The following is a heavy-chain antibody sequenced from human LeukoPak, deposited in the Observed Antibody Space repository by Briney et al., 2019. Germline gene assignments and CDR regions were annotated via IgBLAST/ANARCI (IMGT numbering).Heavy chain of an antibody. Sequence: NPSETLSLTCTVSGGSISSSSYYWGWIRQPPGKGLEWIGSIYYSGSTYYNPSLKSRVTISVDTSKNQFSLKLSSVTAADTAVYYCARDRGGWFGELKTIFDYWGQGTLVTVSS. CDR2: IYYSGST. D-gene: IGHD3-10*01. V-gene: IGHV4-39*07. J-gene: IGHJ4*02. CDR1: GGSISSSSYY. CDR3: ARDRGGWFGELKTIFDY.